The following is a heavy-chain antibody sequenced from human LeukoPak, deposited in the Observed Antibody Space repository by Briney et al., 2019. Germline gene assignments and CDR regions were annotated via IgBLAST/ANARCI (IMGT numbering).Heavy chain of an antibody. D-gene: IGHD1-26*01. V-gene: IGHV3-23*01. J-gene: IGHJ4*02. CDR3: AKDSGSLFLYYFDY. CDR2: ISGSGGST. Sequence: PGGSLRLSCAASGFTFSSYGMHWVRQAPGKGLEWVSAISGSGGSTYYADSVKGRFTISRDNSKNTLYLQMNSLRAEDTAVYYCAKDSGSLFLYYFDYWGQGTLVTVSS. CDR1: GFTFSSYG.